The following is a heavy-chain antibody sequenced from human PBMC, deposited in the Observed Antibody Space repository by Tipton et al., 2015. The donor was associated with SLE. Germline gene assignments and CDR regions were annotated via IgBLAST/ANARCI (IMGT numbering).Heavy chain of an antibody. D-gene: IGHD6-19*01. CDR1: GGSISSYY. V-gene: IGHV4-59*01. Sequence: TLSLTCAVYGGSISSYYWSWIRQPPGKGLEWIGYIYYSGSTNYNPSLKSRVTISVDTSKNQFSLKLSSVTAADTAVYYCARASVGIAVAPVDVWGKGTTVTVSS. CDR3: ARASVGIAVAPVDV. CDR2: IYYSGST. J-gene: IGHJ6*04.